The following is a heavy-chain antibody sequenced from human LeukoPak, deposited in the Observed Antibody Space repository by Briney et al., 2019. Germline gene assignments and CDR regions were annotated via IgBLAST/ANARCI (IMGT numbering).Heavy chain of an antibody. D-gene: IGHD3-10*01. J-gene: IGHJ5*02. V-gene: IGHV4-59*08. CDR1: GDSVSSYY. CDR3: ARTVRGVIFFDP. CDR2: INYSGST. Sequence: PSETLSLTCTVSGDSVSSYYWSWIRQPPGKGLEWIGYINYSGSTNYNPSLKSRVTISVDTSKNQFSLKLSSVTAADTAVYYCARTVRGVIFFDPWGQGTLVTVSS.